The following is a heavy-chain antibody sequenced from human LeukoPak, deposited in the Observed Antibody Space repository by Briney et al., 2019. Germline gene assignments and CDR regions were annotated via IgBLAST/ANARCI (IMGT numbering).Heavy chain of an antibody. J-gene: IGHJ4*02. CDR2: ISTYNGNS. CDR3: ARPYDSSGNDLGY. V-gene: IGHV1-18*01. Sequence: ASVKVSCKASGYTFTNFGIIWVRQAPGQGLEWMGWISTYNGNSNHPQKFHGRVTMTTDTSTSTAYMELRSLRSDDTAVYYCARPYDSSGNDLGYWGQGTLVTVSS. CDR1: GYTFTNFG. D-gene: IGHD3-22*01.